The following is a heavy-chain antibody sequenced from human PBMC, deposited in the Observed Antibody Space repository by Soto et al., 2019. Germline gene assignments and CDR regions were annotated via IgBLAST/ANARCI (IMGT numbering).Heavy chain of an antibody. CDR1: GFTFSSYG. J-gene: IGHJ4*02. Sequence: GGSLRLSCAASGFTFSSYGIHWVRQAPGKGLEWVAVIWYDGSNKYYAESVKGRFTISRDNSKNTLYLQMNSLRAEDTAVYYCARDSHVGSGWQLTADYWGQGTLVTVS. D-gene: IGHD6-19*01. CDR2: IWYDGSNK. V-gene: IGHV3-33*01. CDR3: ARDSHVGSGWQLTADY.